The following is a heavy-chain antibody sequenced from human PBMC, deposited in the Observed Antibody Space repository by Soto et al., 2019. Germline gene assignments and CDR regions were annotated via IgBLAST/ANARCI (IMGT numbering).Heavy chain of an antibody. Sequence: SETLSLTCAVYGGSFSGYDWSWIRQPPGNGLEWIGEINHSGSTNYNPSLKSRVTISGDTSKNQFSLKLSSVTAADTAVYYCARGGLATSHFDYWGQGTLVTVSS. CDR3: ARGGLATSHFDY. CDR2: INHSGST. CDR1: GGSFSGYD. J-gene: IGHJ4*02. D-gene: IGHD5-12*01. V-gene: IGHV4-34*01.